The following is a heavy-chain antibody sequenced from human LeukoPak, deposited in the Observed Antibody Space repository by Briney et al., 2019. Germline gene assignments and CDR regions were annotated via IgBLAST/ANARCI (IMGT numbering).Heavy chain of an antibody. Sequence: ASVNVSCKASGYTFTSYAMHWVRQAPGQRLEWMGWINAGNGNTKYSQKFQGRVTITRDTSASTAYMELSSLRSEDTAVYYCARNHDSSLIDYWGQGTLVTVSS. CDR2: INAGNGNT. CDR3: ARNHDSSLIDY. D-gene: IGHD3-22*01. V-gene: IGHV1-3*01. J-gene: IGHJ4*02. CDR1: GYTFTSYA.